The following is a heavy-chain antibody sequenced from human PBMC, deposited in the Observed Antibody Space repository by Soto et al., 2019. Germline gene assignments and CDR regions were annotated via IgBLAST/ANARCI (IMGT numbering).Heavy chain of an antibody. J-gene: IGHJ5*01. CDR1: DYSISNGYY. CDR2: IYYSGNT. Sequence: SETLSLTCAVSDYSISNGYYWGWIRQPPGKGLEWIGSIYYSGNTYYNPSLKSRVTISVDTSKNQFSLKLNSVTAADTAVYYCARQGYGSGPNRFDSWGQGTLVTVSS. CDR3: ARQGYGSGPNRFDS. D-gene: IGHD3-10*01. V-gene: IGHV4-38-2*01.